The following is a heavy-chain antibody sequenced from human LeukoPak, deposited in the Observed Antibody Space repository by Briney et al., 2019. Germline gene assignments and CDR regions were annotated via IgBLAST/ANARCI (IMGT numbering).Heavy chain of an antibody. CDR1: GFTFYIYA. Sequence: GGSLRLSCAASGFTFYIYAMTWVRQAPGKGLEWVSGMSGSGDTTYYADSVKGRFTISRDNSKNTLFLQMNSLRAEDTAVYYCAKLAGISGWYVYYFDYWGQGTLVTVS. CDR2: MSGSGDTT. V-gene: IGHV3-23*01. D-gene: IGHD6-19*01. CDR3: AKLAGISGWYVYYFDY. J-gene: IGHJ4*02.